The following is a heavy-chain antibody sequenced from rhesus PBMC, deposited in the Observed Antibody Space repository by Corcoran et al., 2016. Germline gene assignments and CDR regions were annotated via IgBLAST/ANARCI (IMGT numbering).Heavy chain of an antibody. CDR2: ISGATGST. CDR3: LRDWGAERY. CDR1: GGSISTNY. Sequence: QLQLQESGPGLVKPSETLSLTCAVSGGSISTNYWSWIRQPPGKVLEWIARISGATGSTDDNPSLNGRVTISTDASKNQVSLKLSSVTAADTAVYYCLRDWGAERYWGQGVLVTVSS. J-gene: IGHJ4*01. D-gene: IGHD1-14*01. V-gene: IGHV4-173*01.